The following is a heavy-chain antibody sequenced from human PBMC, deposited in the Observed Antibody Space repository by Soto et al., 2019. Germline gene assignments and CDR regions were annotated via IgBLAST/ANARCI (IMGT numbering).Heavy chain of an antibody. J-gene: IGHJ6*02. CDR2: ISYDASNK. Sequence: GGSLRLSCAASGFTFSSYGMHWVRQAPGKGLEWVAVISYDASNKYYADSVKGRFIISRDNSKNTLYLQMNSLRAEDTAVYCCAKRETGYDPPYYYAMDVWGQGTTVTVSS. D-gene: IGHD5-12*01. CDR3: AKRETGYDPPYYYAMDV. V-gene: IGHV3-30*18. CDR1: GFTFSSYG.